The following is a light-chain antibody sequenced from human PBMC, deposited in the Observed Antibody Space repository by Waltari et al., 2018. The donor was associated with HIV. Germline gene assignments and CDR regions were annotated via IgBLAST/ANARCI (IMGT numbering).Light chain of an antibody. CDR2: GAS. Sequence: EIVMTQSPATLSVSPGERATLSCRASQRVSSILAWYQQRPGQAPRLLIYGASTRATGIPARFSGSGSGTEFTLTISSLQSEDFAVYYCQQYNKWPLYTFGQGTKLEIK. CDR1: QRVSSI. V-gene: IGKV3-15*01. CDR3: QQYNKWPLYT. J-gene: IGKJ2*01.